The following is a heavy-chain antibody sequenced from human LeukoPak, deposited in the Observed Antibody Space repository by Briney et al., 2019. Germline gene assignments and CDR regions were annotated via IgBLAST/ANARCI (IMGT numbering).Heavy chain of an antibody. CDR2: IYYSGST. D-gene: IGHD6-6*01. CDR3: ARFHSSSSHWFDP. CDR1: GGSISSYY. J-gene: IGHJ5*02. V-gene: IGHV4-59*01. Sequence: PSETLSLTCTVSGGSISSYYWSWIRQPPGKGLEWIGYIYYSGSTNYNPSLKSRVTISVDTSKNQFSLKLSSVTAADTAVYYSARFHSSSSHWFDPWGQGTLVTVSS.